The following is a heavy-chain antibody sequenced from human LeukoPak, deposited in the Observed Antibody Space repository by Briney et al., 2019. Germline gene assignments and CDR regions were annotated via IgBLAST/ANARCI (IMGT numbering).Heavy chain of an antibody. J-gene: IGHJ4*02. Sequence: ASVTVSCKTSGYTFTNYHVHWVRQAPGQGLEWMGYIIPDSGGADYDQRFQGRVTLTRDKSISTVYMELRSLSSDDTATYYCSTEDKYCSGGNCGKYWGQGTLVTVSS. CDR3: STEDKYCSGGNCGKY. CDR1: GYTFTNYH. D-gene: IGHD2-15*01. V-gene: IGHV1-2*02. CDR2: IIPDSGGA.